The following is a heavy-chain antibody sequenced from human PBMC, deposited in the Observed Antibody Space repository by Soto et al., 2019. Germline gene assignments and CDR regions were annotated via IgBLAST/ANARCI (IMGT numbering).Heavy chain of an antibody. CDR3: ARISSSSPSYYYGMDV. Sequence: QVTLKESGPVLVKPTETLTLTCTVPGFSLSNARMGVSWIRQPPGKALEWLAHIFSNDEKSYSTSLKSSLTLSKDTSKSQVVLTMTHMDPVDTATYYCARISSSSPSYYYGMDVWGQGTTVTVSS. D-gene: IGHD6-6*01. V-gene: IGHV2-26*01. CDR1: GFSLSNARMG. J-gene: IGHJ6*02. CDR2: IFSNDEK.